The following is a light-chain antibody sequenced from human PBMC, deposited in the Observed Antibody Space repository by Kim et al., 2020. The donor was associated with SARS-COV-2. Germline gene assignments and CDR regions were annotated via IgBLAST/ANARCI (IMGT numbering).Light chain of an antibody. J-gene: IGLJ2*01. CDR2: EDD. Sequence: TVTIACARSRGSIASNYGAWYQQRPGSAPATLIYEDDQRHSGVSDRFSGAIDSSSNSASLTSSGLKAEDEADYCCQSFDSGSLTVIFGGGTQLTVL. CDR3: QSFDSGSLTVI. CDR1: RGSIASNY. V-gene: IGLV6-57*03.